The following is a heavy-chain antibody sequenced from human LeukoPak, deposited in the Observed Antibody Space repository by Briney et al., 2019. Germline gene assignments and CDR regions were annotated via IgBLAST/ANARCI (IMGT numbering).Heavy chain of an antibody. D-gene: IGHD1-26*01. CDR2: ISADESST. CDR1: GFTFSNYW. CDR3: AKDREWELLGHFDY. J-gene: IGHJ4*02. Sequence: GGSLRLSCAASGFTFSNYWMHWVRQAPGKGLVWVSRISADESSTAYADSVKGRFTISRDNAKNTLYLQMNSLRAEDTAVYYCAKDREWELLGHFDYWGQGTLVTVSS. V-gene: IGHV3-74*01.